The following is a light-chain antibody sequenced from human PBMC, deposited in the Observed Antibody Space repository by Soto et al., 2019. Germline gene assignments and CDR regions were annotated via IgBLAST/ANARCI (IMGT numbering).Light chain of an antibody. J-gene: IGKJ3*01. V-gene: IGKV3-20*01. Sequence: EIVLTQSPGTLSLSPGERATLSCRASQSVSSSYLAWYQQKPGQAPRLRIYGASSRATGIPDRFSGSGSGTDFTLTISRLETEDFAVYYCQQYGSFLFTFGPGTKVDIK. CDR3: QQYGSFLFT. CDR1: QSVSSSY. CDR2: GAS.